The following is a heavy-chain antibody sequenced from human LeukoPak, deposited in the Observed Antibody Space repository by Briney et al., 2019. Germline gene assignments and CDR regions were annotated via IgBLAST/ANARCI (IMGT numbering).Heavy chain of an antibody. J-gene: IGHJ4*02. Sequence: SETLSLTCTVPGGSISSYYWSWIRQPPGKGLEWIGYIYYSGSTNYNPSLKSRVTISVDTSKNQFSLKLSSVTAADTAVYYCARYIWFGEYYYFDYWGQGALVTVSS. CDR1: GGSISSYY. V-gene: IGHV4-59*08. CDR2: IYYSGST. D-gene: IGHD3-10*01. CDR3: ARYIWFGEYYYFDY.